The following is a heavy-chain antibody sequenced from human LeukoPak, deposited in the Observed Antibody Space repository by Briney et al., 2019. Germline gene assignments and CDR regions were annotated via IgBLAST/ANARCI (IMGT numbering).Heavy chain of an antibody. Sequence: PGGSLRLSCAVSGLTFSSSWMDWVRQAPGKVLEWVASINPDGNKKYSAHSVEGRFTISRDNAENSLYLQMNSLRVEDTAFYYCARDLAYSRLDYWGQGMLVTVSS. CDR3: ARDLAYSRLDY. V-gene: IGHV3-7*01. CDR1: GLTFSSSW. CDR2: INPDGNKK. D-gene: IGHD5-18*01. J-gene: IGHJ4*02.